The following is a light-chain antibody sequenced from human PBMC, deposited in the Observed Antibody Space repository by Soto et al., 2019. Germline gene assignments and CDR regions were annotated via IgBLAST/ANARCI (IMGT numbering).Light chain of an antibody. CDR2: AAS. J-gene: IGKJ1*01. Sequence: IVMTQSPATLSVSPGERATLSCRASRGVSSNLVWYQQKAGQAPRLLIYAASSRATGVPSRFSGGGSGTESTLTISRLQSEDFAVYYCQQYNTWRTFGQGTKVDIK. V-gene: IGKV3-15*01. CDR1: RGVSSN. CDR3: QQYNTWRT.